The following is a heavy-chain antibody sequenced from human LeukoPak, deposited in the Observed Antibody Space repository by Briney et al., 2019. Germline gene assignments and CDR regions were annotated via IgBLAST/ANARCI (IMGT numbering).Heavy chain of an antibody. Sequence: SETLSLTCAVSGGSISSGGYSWSWIRQPPGKGLEWVGTLSYSGSTYYNPSLKSRVTISVDTSKNQFSLKLSSVTAADTAVYYCAGGVDWSLDFWGQGALVTVSS. D-gene: IGHD3-9*01. CDR1: GGSISSGGYS. J-gene: IGHJ4*02. V-gene: IGHV4-30-2*03. CDR3: AGGVDWSLDF. CDR2: LSYSGST.